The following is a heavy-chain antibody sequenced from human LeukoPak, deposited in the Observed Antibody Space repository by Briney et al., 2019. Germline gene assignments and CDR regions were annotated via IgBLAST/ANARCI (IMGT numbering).Heavy chain of an antibody. D-gene: IGHD3-10*01. CDR3: ASPWGGVMVRGARDY. Sequence: PGGSLRLSCAASGFTFSSYSMNWVRQAPGKGLEWVTYISSSSSTIYYADSVKGRFTISRDNAKNSLYLQMNSLRAEDTAVYYCASPWGGVMVRGARDYWGQGTLVTVSS. CDR2: ISSSSSTI. CDR1: GFTFSSYS. V-gene: IGHV3-48*04. J-gene: IGHJ4*02.